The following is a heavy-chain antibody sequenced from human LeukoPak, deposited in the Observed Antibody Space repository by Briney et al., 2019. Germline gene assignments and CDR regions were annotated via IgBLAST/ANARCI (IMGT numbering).Heavy chain of an antibody. CDR3: ARFGDDWFDP. CDR2: TYYSGST. V-gene: IGHV4-59*08. CDR1: GGSISSYY. J-gene: IGHJ5*02. Sequence: SETLSLTCTVSGGSISSYYWSWIRQPPGKGLEWIGYTYYSGSTNYNPSLKSRVTISVDTSKNQFSLKLSSVTAADTAVYYCARFGDDWFDPWGQGTLVTVSS. D-gene: IGHD3-16*01.